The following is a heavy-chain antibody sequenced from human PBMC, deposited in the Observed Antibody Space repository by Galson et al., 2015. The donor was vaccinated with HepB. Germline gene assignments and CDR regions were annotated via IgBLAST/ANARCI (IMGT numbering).Heavy chain of an antibody. V-gene: IGHV3-21*01. CDR1: GFTFSSYS. D-gene: IGHD6-19*01. CDR3: ARDLGQWLVRGAFDI. J-gene: IGHJ3*02. CDR2: ISSSSSYI. Sequence: SLRLSCAASGFTFSSYSMNWVRQAPGKGLEWVSSISSSSSYIYYADSVKGRFTISRDNAKNSLYLQMNSLRAEDTAVYYCARDLGQWLVRGAFDIWGQGTMVTVSS.